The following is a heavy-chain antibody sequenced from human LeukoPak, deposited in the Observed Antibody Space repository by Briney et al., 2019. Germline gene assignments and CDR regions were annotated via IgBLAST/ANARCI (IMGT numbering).Heavy chain of an antibody. Sequence: PGRSLRLSCAASGFTFGSYAMHWVRQAPGKGLEWVAVISYDGSNKYYADSVKGRFTISRDNSKNTLYLQMNSLRAEDTAVYYCARARYGYWGQGTLVTVSS. CDR3: ARARYGY. CDR2: ISYDGSNK. V-gene: IGHV3-30*04. J-gene: IGHJ4*02. D-gene: IGHD1-14*01. CDR1: GFTFGSYA.